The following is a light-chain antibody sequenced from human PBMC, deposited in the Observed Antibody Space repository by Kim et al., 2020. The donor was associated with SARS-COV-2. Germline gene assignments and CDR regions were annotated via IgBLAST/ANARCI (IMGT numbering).Light chain of an antibody. CDR1: QTVRTS. V-gene: IGKV3-11*01. CDR3: QQRANWL. J-gene: IGKJ2*01. Sequence: EIVLTQSPATLSLSPGERATLSCRASQTVRTSFAWYQQKPGQAPRLLIYDTSNRATGIPAKFSGSGYGTDFTLTISSLEPADSAVYYCQQRANWLFGQGTKLEI. CDR2: DTS.